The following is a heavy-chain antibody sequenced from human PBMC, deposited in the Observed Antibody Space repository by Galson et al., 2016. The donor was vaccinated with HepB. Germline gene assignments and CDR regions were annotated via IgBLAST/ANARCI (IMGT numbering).Heavy chain of an antibody. CDR2: ISGSGDST. V-gene: IGHV3-23*01. CDR3: VKGYSDYDWFY. Sequence: SLRLSCAASGFTFSSYAMRWVRQAPGKGLEWVSYISGSGDSTYYADSVKGRFTISRDNSKNTVFLQMNSLRVEDTALYYCVKGYSDYDWFYWSQGTLVTVPS. CDR1: GFTFSSYA. J-gene: IGHJ4*02. D-gene: IGHD5-12*01.